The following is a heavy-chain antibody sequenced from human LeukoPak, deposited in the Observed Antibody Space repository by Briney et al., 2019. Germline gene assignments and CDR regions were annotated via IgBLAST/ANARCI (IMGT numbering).Heavy chain of an antibody. CDR2: IKQDGSEK. J-gene: IGHJ4*02. Sequence: GGSLRLSCAASGFTFSSYWMSWVRQAPGKGLEWMANIKQDGSEKYYVDSVKGRFTISRDNAKNSLYLQMNSLRAEDTAVYYCARGDVLLWFGELSKKSDYWGQGTLVTVSS. D-gene: IGHD3-10*01. CDR1: GFTFSSYW. CDR3: ARGDVLLWFGELSKKSDY. V-gene: IGHV3-7*01.